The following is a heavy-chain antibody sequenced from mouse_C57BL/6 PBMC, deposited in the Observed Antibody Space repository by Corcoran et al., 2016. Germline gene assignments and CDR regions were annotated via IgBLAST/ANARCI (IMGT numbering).Heavy chain of an antibody. D-gene: IGHD1-1*01. J-gene: IGHJ4*01. CDR1: GYTFTDYY. V-gene: IGHV1-75*01. CDR2: IFPGSGST. Sequence: QVQLQQSGPELVKPGASVKISCKASGYTFTDYYINWVKQRPGQGLEWIGWIFPGSGSTYYNEKFKGKATLTVDKSSSTAYMLLSSLTSEDSAVYFCARSGYYGSSPYYYAMDYWGQGTSVTVSS. CDR3: ARSGYYGSSPYYYAMDY.